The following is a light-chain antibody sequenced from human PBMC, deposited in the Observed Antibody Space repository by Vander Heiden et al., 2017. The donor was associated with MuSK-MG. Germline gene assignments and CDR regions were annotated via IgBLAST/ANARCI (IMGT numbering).Light chain of an antibody. J-gene: IGLJ3*02. CDR2: GDF. Sequence: QSVLTQPPSASGTPGQRVFISCSGSSSNVGVNPVNSYHPPTGTAPNLLIYGDFHRPSGVPGRFSGAKSGTSASLAISGLQSEDEADYYCAAWDDSLNGRVFGGGTTRTVL. CDR1: SSNVGVNP. CDR3: AAWDDSLNGRV. V-gene: IGLV1-44*01.